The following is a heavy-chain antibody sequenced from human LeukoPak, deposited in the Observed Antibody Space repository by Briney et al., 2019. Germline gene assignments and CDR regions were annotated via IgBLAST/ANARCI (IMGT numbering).Heavy chain of an antibody. CDR1: GGSISSGDYY. D-gene: IGHD4-11*01. CDR3: ARVAQFNWYFDL. J-gene: IGHJ2*01. Sequence: SQTLSLTCTVSGGSISSGDYYWSWIRQPPGKGLEWIGYIYYSGSTYYNPSLKSRVTISVDTSKNQFSLKLSSVTAADTAVYYCARVAQFNWYFDLWGRGTLVTVSS. CDR2: IYYSGST. V-gene: IGHV4-30-4*08.